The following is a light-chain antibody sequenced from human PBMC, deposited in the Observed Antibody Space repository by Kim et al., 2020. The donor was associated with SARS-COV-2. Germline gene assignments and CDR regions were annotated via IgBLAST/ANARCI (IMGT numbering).Light chain of an antibody. CDR1: SSNIGAGFD. CDR2: GNN. J-gene: IGLJ1*01. Sequence: SVLTQPPSVSGAPGQRVTISCTGSSSNIGAGFDVHWYQQFPGTAPKLLIYGNNNRPSGVPDRVSGSKSGTSASLAITGLQAEDEADYYCQSYDNSLSGYVFGTGTKVTVL. V-gene: IGLV1-40*01. CDR3: QSYDNSLSGYV.